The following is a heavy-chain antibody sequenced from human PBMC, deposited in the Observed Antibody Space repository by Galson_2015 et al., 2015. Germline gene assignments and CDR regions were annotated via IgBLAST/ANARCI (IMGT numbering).Heavy chain of an antibody. J-gene: IGHJ4*02. V-gene: IGHV3-74*01. CDR2: INSDGSDT. Sequence: SLRLSCAVSGFTFSSYWMHWVRQAPGKGLVWVSRINSDGSDTTYADSVKGRLTISRDNAKNTLFLQMNGLRAEDTAVYYCARDVCSSTTCYPAPHFDYWGQGTRVTVSS. CDR1: GFTFSSYW. D-gene: IGHD2-2*01. CDR3: ARDVCSSTTCYPAPHFDY.